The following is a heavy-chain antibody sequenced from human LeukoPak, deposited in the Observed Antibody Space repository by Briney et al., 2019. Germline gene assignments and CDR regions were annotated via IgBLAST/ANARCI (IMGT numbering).Heavy chain of an antibody. D-gene: IGHD6-6*01. J-gene: IGHJ3*02. Sequence: SQTLSLTCTVSGGSISSYYWSWIRQPPGKGLEWIGYIYYSGSTNYNPSLKSRVTISVDTSKNQFSLKLSSVTAADTAVYYCAREGWYSSSPGAFDIWGQGTMVTVSS. CDR1: GGSISSYY. V-gene: IGHV4-59*01. CDR2: IYYSGST. CDR3: AREGWYSSSPGAFDI.